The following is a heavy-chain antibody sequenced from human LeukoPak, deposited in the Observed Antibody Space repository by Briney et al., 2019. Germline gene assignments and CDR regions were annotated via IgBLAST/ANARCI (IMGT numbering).Heavy chain of an antibody. CDR2: IIPIFGTA. D-gene: IGHD1-26*01. CDR1: GGTFSSYA. Sequence: SVKVSRKASGGTFSSYAISWVRQAPGQGLEWMGGIIPIFGTANYAQKFQGRVTITADESTSTAYMELSSLRSEDTAVYYCARAGYSGSYLDAFDIWGQGTMVTVSS. J-gene: IGHJ3*02. V-gene: IGHV1-69*13. CDR3: ARAGYSGSYLDAFDI.